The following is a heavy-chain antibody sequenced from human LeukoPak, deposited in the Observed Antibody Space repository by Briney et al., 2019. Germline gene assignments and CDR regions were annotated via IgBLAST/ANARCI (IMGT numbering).Heavy chain of an antibody. CDR2: IYYSGST. J-gene: IGHJ4*02. CDR3: ASRSSIWSGYQDTLYYFDS. Sequence: SETLSLTCTVSGGSISSSSYYWGWIRQPPGKGLEWIGSIYYSGSTYYNPSPKSRVTISVDTSKNQFSLKLSSVTAADTAVYYCASRSSIWSGYQDTLYYFDSWGQGTLVTVSS. V-gene: IGHV4-39*07. D-gene: IGHD3-3*01. CDR1: GGSISSSSYY.